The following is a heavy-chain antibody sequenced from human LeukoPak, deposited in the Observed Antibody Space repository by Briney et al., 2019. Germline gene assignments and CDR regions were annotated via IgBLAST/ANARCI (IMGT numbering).Heavy chain of an antibody. D-gene: IGHD3-10*01. V-gene: IGHV1-8*01. CDR1: GYTFTSYD. CDR2: LNPNSGNT. Sequence: ASVKVSCKASGYTFTSYDVHWVRQATGQGLEWMGWLNPNSGNTGYSQKFQGRVTMTRNTSITTAYMELSSLRAEDTAVYYCARDLGRYGSGTPNYMDVWGKGTTVTVSS. CDR3: ARDLGRYGSGTPNYMDV. J-gene: IGHJ6*03.